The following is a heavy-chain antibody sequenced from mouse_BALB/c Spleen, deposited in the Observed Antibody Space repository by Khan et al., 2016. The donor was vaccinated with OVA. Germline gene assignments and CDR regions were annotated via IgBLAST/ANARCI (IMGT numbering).Heavy chain of an antibody. V-gene: IGHV14-3*02. D-gene: IGHD2-13*01. J-gene: IGHJ2*01. CDR2: IDPRNGNT. Sequence: VQLKQSGAELVKPGATVKMSCTASGFNFNNYYIHWLKQWPEQGLEWIGRIDPRNGNTKYDPNFQGKATITADTSSNTAYLPLSSLTSEDTASYDCAWVTGYWGQGTTLTVSS. CDR1: GFNFNNYY. CDR3: AWVTGY.